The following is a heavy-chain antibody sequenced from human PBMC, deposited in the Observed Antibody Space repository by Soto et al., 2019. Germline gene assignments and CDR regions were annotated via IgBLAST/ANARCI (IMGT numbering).Heavy chain of an antibody. CDR3: AHRVLRTVFGLVTTTAIYFDF. V-gene: IGHV2-5*02. CDR1: GFSLTTSGVG. Sequence: QITLNESGPTQVKPRQTLTLTCTFSGFSLTTSGVGVGWIRQSQGKAPEWLALIYWDDDKRYSPSLKSRLTITNDTSKNQVVLTMADLDPADTATYYCAHRVLRTVFGLVTTTAIYFDFWGQGTPVAVSS. CDR2: IYWDDDK. J-gene: IGHJ4*02. D-gene: IGHD3-3*01.